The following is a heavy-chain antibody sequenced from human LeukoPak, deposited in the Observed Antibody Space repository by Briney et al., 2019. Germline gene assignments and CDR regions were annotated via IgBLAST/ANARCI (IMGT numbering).Heavy chain of an antibody. V-gene: IGHV3-30*18. D-gene: IGHD6-13*01. J-gene: IGHJ5*02. CDR3: AKDLVYSGSWYTWSGFDP. CDR2: ISYDGSNK. Sequence: GGSLRLSCAASGFTFSSYGMHWVRQAPGKGLEWVAVISYDGSNKYYADSVKGRFTISRDNSKNTLYLQMNGLRAEDTAVYYCAKDLVYSGSWYTWSGFDPWGQGTLVTVSS. CDR1: GFTFSSYG.